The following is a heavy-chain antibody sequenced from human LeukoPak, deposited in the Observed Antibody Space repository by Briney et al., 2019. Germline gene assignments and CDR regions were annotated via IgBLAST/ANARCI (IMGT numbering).Heavy chain of an antibody. CDR2: ISLAGRT. CDR3: SRESGPFCPFGH. D-gene: IGHD1-26*01. J-gene: IGHJ4*02. CDR1: GGSITTTNY. Sequence: SETLSFTRGVSGGSITTTNYWSWVRQPPGGGLEWIGEISLAGRTRYNPSLKSRVNISIDESKNHLYLNLASVTAADMAVYYCSRESGPFCPFGHWGQGTLVAVTS. V-gene: IGHV4-4*02.